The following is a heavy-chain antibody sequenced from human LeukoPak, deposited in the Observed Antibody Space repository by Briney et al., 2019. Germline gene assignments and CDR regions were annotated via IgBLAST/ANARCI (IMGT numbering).Heavy chain of an antibody. V-gene: IGHV3-74*01. CDR3: ARAGWYCSSTSCSYFDY. CDR2: INSDGSST. D-gene: IGHD2-2*01. CDR1: GFTFSSYW. Sequence: GGSLRLSCAASGFTFSSYWMHWVRQAPGKGLVWVSRINSDGSSTSYADSVKGRFTISRDNAKNTLYLQMNSLRAEDTAVYYCARAGWYCSSTSCSYFDYWGQGTLVTASS. J-gene: IGHJ4*02.